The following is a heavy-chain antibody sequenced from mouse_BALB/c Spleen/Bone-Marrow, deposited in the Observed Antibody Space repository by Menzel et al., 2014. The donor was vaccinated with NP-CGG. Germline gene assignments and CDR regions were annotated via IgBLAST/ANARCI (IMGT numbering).Heavy chain of an antibody. CDR2: IDPANGNT. D-gene: IGHD2-14*01. V-gene: IGHV14-3*02. Sequence: VQLKESGAELVKPGASVRLSCTASGFNIKDTYMDWVKQRPEQGLEWIGRIDPANGNTKYDPKFQGKATITADTSSNTAYLQLSSLTSEDTAVYYCARYRLGTYFDYWGQGTTLTVSS. CDR1: GFNIKDTY. CDR3: ARYRLGTYFDY. J-gene: IGHJ2*01.